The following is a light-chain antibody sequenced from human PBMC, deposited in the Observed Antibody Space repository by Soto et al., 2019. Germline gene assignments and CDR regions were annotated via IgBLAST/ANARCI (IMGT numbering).Light chain of an antibody. J-gene: IGLJ1*01. CDR1: SSNIGGNS. V-gene: IGLV1-51*01. Sequence: QSVLTHPPSVSSAPGHKVTISCSGSSSNIGGNSVSWYQQLPGTAPKLLIYDDNKRPSGIPDRFSGPKSGTSATLGITGFQTGDEADYYCGSWDSSLSDYVFGTGTKVTVL. CDR3: GSWDSSLSDYV. CDR2: DDN.